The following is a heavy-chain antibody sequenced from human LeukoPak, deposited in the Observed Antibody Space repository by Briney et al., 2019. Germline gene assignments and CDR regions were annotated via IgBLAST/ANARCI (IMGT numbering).Heavy chain of an antibody. CDR3: AKWGAEAVAGKTREAIYFDY. J-gene: IGHJ4*02. D-gene: IGHD6-19*01. V-gene: IGHV3-23*01. Sequence: PGGSLRLSCAASGFTFSSYAMSWVRQAPGKGLEWVSAISGSGGSTYYADSVKGRFTISRDNSKNTLHLQMNSLRAEDTAVYYCAKWGAEAVAGKTREAIYFDYWGQGTLVTVSS. CDR2: ISGSGGST. CDR1: GFTFSSYA.